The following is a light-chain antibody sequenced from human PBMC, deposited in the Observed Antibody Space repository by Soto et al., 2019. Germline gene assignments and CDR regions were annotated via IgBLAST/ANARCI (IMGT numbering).Light chain of an antibody. CDR3: HQRSNWPLT. CDR2: DVS. V-gene: IGKV3-11*01. J-gene: IGKJ4*01. Sequence: EIVLTQSPATLSLSPGERATLSCTASQSVSGYLAWYQQKPGHAPRLLIYDVSSRATGIPARFSGSGSGTDFTLTISSLEPGDFAVYYCHQRSNWPLTFGGGTKVEIK. CDR1: QSVSGY.